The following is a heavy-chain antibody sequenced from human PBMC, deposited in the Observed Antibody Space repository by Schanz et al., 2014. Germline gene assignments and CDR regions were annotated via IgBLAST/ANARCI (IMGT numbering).Heavy chain of an antibody. J-gene: IGHJ5*01. V-gene: IGHV3-30-3*01. CDR1: GFTFHTYD. D-gene: IGHD3-16*01. Sequence: VHLEESGGGVVQPGRSLRLSCAASGFTFHTYDMHWVRQAPGKGLEWVAQISHDGHRDFYADSVKGRFTVSRDNNWKTLSLQMNSLRAYDTAVYYCAKDLYNYGIVDSWGQGTLVTVSS. CDR2: ISHDGHRD. CDR3: AKDLYNYGIVDS.